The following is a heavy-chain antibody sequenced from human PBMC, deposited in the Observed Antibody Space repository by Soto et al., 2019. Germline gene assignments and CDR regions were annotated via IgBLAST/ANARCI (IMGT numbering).Heavy chain of an antibody. V-gene: IGHV3-15*01. CDR2: IKSKTDGGTT. Sequence: EVQLVESGGGLVKPGGSLRLSCAASGFTFSNAWMSWVRQAPGKGLEWVGRIKSKTDGGTTDYAAPVKGRYTISRDDSKNTLYLQMNSLKTEDTAVYYCTSSFDYGGNSRLWGQGTLVTVSP. J-gene: IGHJ4*02. D-gene: IGHD4-17*01. CDR3: TSSFDYGGNSRL. CDR1: GFTFSNAW.